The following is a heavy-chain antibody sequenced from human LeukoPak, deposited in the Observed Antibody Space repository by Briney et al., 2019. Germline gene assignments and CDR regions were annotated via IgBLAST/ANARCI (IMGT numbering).Heavy chain of an antibody. V-gene: IGHV3-21*01. CDR3: AREDSGSYDPGSFDI. J-gene: IGHJ3*02. CDR1: GFTFSNYR. D-gene: IGHD1-26*01. Sequence: GGSLRLSCAASGFTFSNYRMNWVRQAPGKGLEWVSSISVTSSYIYYADSVKGRFTISRDNANSSLSLQMHSLRAEDTSVYYCAREDSGSYDPGSFDIWGQGTLVAVSS. CDR2: ISVTSSYI.